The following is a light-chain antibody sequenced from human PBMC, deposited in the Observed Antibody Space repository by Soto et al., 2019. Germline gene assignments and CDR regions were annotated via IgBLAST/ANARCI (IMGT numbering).Light chain of an antibody. J-gene: IGLJ2*01. V-gene: IGLV2-14*01. Sequence: QSARAQPASVSLSPGQSITISCAGTTRDVGPYNLVSWYQQQPGRAPQLTIHEVRNRPSGISFRFSGYKSGNTASLTISGLQAEDGADYYCSSYTSKSSLIFGGGTKVTIL. CDR1: TRDVGPYNL. CDR2: EVR. CDR3: SSYTSKSSLI.